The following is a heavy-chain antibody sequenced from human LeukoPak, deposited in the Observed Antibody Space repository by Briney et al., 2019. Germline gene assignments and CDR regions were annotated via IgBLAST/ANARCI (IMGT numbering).Heavy chain of an antibody. Sequence: ASVKVSCKTSGYTFSTYGRSWVRQAPGQGLEWMGWISGNSGKTHYAQKFQDRVTLTTDTSSTTAFMELRSLRSDDTAMYYCARNAGSYFEFAPWGQGTLVTVSS. CDR2: ISGNSGKT. CDR1: GYTFSTYG. J-gene: IGHJ5*02. CDR3: ARNAGSYFEFAP. D-gene: IGHD1-26*01. V-gene: IGHV1-18*01.